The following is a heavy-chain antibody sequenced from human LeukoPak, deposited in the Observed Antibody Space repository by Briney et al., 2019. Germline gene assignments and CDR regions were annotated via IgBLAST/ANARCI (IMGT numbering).Heavy chain of an antibody. CDR2: ISGSGGST. CDR1: GFTFSSYA. CDR3: AKLDTDYYYGMDV. D-gene: IGHD5-18*01. J-gene: IGHJ6*02. V-gene: IGHV3-23*01. Sequence: GGSLRLSCAASGFTFSSYAMSWVRQAPGKGLEWVSAISGSGGSTYYADSVKGRFTIPRDNSKNTLYLQMNSLRAEDTAVYYCAKLDTDYYYGMDVWGQGTTVTVSS.